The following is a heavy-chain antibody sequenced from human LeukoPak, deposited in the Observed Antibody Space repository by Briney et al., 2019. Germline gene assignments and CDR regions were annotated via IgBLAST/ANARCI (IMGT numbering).Heavy chain of an antibody. V-gene: IGHV1-69*04. J-gene: IGHJ5*02. CDR3: AGDTGIAARSNWFDP. CDR1: GGTFSSYA. CDR2: IISIFGIA. Sequence: GASVKVSCKASGGTFSSYAISWVRQAPGQGLEWMGRIISIFGIANYAQKFQGRVTITADKSTSTAYMGLSSLRSEDTAVYYCAGDTGIAARSNWFDPWGQGTLVTVSS. D-gene: IGHD6-6*01.